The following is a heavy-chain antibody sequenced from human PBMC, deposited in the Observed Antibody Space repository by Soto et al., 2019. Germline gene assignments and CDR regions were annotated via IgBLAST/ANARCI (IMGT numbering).Heavy chain of an antibody. CDR3: ARGNSATVTRKPFDY. V-gene: IGHV4-34*04. CDR1: GGSFRGYY. Sequence: QVQLQQWGAGLLKPSETLSLTCAVYGGSFRGYYWSWIRQPPGEGLEWFGEINHSGKTNNNXXLXXXXXXXXXXXXXXXXXXXXXXXXXXXXXXYCARGNSATVTRKPFDYWGQGILVTAXS. D-gene: IGHD4-17*01. J-gene: IGHJ4*02. CDR2: INHSGKT.